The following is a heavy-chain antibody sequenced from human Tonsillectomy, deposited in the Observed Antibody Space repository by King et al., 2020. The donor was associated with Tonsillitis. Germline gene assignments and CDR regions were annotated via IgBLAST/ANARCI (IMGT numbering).Heavy chain of an antibody. V-gene: IGHV3-48*01. D-gene: IGHD5-12*01. CDR3: ARDERGYSGYDYGIDY. J-gene: IGHJ4*02. Sequence: QLVQSGGGLVQPGGSLRLSCAASGFTFSSYSMNWVRQAPGKGLEWGSYISSSSSTIYYADSVKGRFTIPRDNAKNSLYLQMNSLRAEDTAVYYCARDERGYSGYDYGIDYWGQGTLVTVSS. CDR2: ISSSSSTI. CDR1: GFTFSSYS.